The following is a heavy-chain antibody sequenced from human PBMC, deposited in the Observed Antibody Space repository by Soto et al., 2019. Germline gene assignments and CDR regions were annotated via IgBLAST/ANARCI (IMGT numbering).Heavy chain of an antibody. CDR3: ARRRYSYGYVDY. Sequence: PSETLSLTCTVSGGSISSSSYYWGWIRQPPGKGLEWIGSIYYSGSTYYNPSLKSRVTISVDTSKNQFSLKLSSVTAADTAVYYCARRRYSYGYVDYWGQGTLVTVSS. V-gene: IGHV4-39*01. D-gene: IGHD5-18*01. CDR2: IYYSGST. CDR1: GGSISSSSYY. J-gene: IGHJ4*02.